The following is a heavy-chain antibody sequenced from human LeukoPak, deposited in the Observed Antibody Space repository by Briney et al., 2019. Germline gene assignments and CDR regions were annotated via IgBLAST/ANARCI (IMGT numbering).Heavy chain of an antibody. CDR2: ISAYNGNT. V-gene: IGHV1-18*01. Sequence: EASVKVSCKAPGYTFTSYGISWVRQAPGQGLEWMGWISAYNGNTNYAQKLQGRVTMTTDTSTSTAYMELRSLRSEDTAVYYCARGRYDYVWGSYRCGWFDPWGQGTLVTVSS. CDR1: GYTFTSYG. J-gene: IGHJ5*02. D-gene: IGHD3-16*02. CDR3: ARGRYDYVWGSYRCGWFDP.